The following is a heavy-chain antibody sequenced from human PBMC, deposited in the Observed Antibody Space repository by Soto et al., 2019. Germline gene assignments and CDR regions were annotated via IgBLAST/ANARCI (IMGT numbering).Heavy chain of an antibody. V-gene: IGHV6-1*01. J-gene: IGHJ5*02. CDR2: TYFRSKWYN. CDR3: AKGDNLGPKTGYAFDP. Sequence: PSQTLSLTCAISGDSASSNTASWNWSRQSPSRGLEWLGRTYFRSKWYNDYAVSVKSRIIINPDTSNNQFSLQLNSVTPEDTAVYFCAKGDNLGPKTGYAFDPWGQGIMVTVSS. D-gene: IGHD5-12*01. CDR1: GDSASSNTAS.